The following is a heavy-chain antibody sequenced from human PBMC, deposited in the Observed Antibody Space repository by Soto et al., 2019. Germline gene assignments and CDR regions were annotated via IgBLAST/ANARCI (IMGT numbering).Heavy chain of an antibody. CDR3: AKDGIPVTVPVSAFLLNRSSDL. Sequence: GKGLEWVSAISGSGGSTYYADSVKGRFTISRDNSKNTLYLQMNSLRAEDTAVYFQAKDGIPVTVPVSAFLLNRSSDL. D-gene: IGHD3-16*02. V-gene: IGHV3-23*01. CDR2: ISGSGGST. J-gene: IGHJ2*01.